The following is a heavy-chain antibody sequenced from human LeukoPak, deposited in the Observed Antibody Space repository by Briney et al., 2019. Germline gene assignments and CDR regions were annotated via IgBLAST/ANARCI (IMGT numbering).Heavy chain of an antibody. V-gene: IGHV4-59*01. J-gene: IGHJ4*02. Sequence: SETLSLTCPVTRDSHISYLWSWMRQSPGKGLEWIGYMYYSGTTNYNPSLKSPVTMSVDTSKHQFSLKLSPVTAADTVISDCVSKDGYFCGQGALVTVSS. CDR3: VSKDGYF. D-gene: IGHD3-10*01. CDR2: MYYSGTT. CDR1: RDSHISYL.